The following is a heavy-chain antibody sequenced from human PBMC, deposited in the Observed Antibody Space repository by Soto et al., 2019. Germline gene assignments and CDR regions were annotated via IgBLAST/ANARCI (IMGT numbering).Heavy chain of an antibody. V-gene: IGHV3-33*01. J-gene: IGHJ4*02. CDR3: ARDGRSGWTSYHFDY. D-gene: IGHD6-19*01. CDR1: GFAFSAYG. Sequence: QVQLVESGGGVVQPGRSLRLSCAASGFAFSAYGMHWVRQAPGKGLEWVAVIWFDGSNKYYVDSVKGRFTISRDNSKNTLDLQMNSLRDEDTGVYYRARDGRSGWTSYHFDYLGQGAQVTVSS. CDR2: IWFDGSNK.